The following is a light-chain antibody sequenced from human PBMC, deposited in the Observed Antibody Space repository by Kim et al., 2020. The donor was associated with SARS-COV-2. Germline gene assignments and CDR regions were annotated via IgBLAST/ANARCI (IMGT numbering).Light chain of an antibody. CDR2: RTS. J-gene: IGKJ2*01. Sequence: SPGEGATLSCRASQSVGGNLAWYQQKPGQAPRVLIYRTSTRATAIPARFSGSGSGTEFTLTISSLQPEDLATYYCQQSQTAPYTFGQGTKVDIK. CDR1: QSVGGN. CDR3: QQSQTAPYT. V-gene: IGKV3-15*01.